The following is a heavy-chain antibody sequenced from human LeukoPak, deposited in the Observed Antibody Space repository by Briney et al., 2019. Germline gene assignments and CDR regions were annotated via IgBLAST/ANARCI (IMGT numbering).Heavy chain of an antibody. D-gene: IGHD6-13*01. CDR3: ARDSGWFRFDY. J-gene: IGHJ4*02. CDR2: IKEDGSEK. Sequence: GGSLRLSCAASGFTFSSSWMAWVRQAPGKGLEWVANIKEDGSEKYYVDSVKGRFTISRDNAKNSLYLQMNSLRAEDTAMYYCARDSGWFRFDYWGQGTLVTVSS. CDR1: GFTFSSSW. V-gene: IGHV3-7*03.